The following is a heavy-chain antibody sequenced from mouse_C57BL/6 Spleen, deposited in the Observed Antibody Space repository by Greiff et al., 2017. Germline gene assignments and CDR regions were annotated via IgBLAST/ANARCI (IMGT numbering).Heavy chain of an antibody. D-gene: IGHD3-2*01. CDR1: GFTFSSYG. Sequence: EVMLVESGGDLVKPGGSLKLSCAASGFTFSSYGMSWVRQTPDKRLEWVATISSGGSSTFYPDSVQGRFPISRDNAKNTLYLHMSSLKSEDTAMYYCADSWEDYAMDYWGQGTSVTVSS. V-gene: IGHV5-6*01. CDR3: ADSWEDYAMDY. J-gene: IGHJ4*01. CDR2: ISSGGSST.